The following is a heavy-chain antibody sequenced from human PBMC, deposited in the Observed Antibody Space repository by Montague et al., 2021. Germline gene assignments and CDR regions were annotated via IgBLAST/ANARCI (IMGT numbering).Heavy chain of an antibody. D-gene: IGHD5-24*01. CDR3: ARGRGDGNNWAWDFDY. CDR2: IYPGDSDT. V-gene: IGHV5-51*01. CDR1: GYSFTRYW. J-gene: IGHJ4*02. Sequence: QSGSEVKKPGESLKISCKGSGYSFTRYWIGWVRQMPGKGLEWMGXIYPGDSDTRYSPSFQGQVTISADKSISTAYLQWSSLKASDTAMYYCARGRGDGNNWAWDFDYWGQGTLVTGPS.